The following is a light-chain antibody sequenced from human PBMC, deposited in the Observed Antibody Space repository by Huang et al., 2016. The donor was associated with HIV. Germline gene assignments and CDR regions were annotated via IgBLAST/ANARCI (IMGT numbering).Light chain of an antibody. J-gene: IGKJ2*02. V-gene: IGKV3-11*01. CDR2: DAS. CDR1: QSVGSY. CDR3: QQRSAWLPGT. Sequence: EIVLTQSPATLSLSPGERASLSCRASQSVGSYLAWYQQKPGQAPRLLIYDASNRAAGIPVRCSGSGSGTDFTLTISSLESEDFAVYYCQQRSAWLPGTFGQGTKLELK.